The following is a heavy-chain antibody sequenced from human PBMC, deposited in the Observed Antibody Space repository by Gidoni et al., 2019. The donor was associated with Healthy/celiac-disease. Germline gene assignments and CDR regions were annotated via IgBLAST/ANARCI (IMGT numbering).Heavy chain of an antibody. D-gene: IGHD6-13*01. Sequence: QVQLVQSGAEVKKPGASVKVSCTASGYTFTGYYMHLVRQAPGQGLEWMGWINPNSGGTNYAQKFQGRVTMTRDTSISTAYMELSRLRSDDTAVYYCARDLFSGGAVSWYYYYYGMDVWGQGTTVTVSS. J-gene: IGHJ6*02. CDR2: INPNSGGT. V-gene: IGHV1-2*02. CDR1: GYTFTGYY. CDR3: ARDLFSGGAVSWYYYYYGMDV.